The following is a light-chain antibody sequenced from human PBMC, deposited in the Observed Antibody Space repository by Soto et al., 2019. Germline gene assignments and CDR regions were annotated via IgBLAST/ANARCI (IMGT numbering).Light chain of an antibody. Sequence: EIVMTQSPATLSVSPGGRATLSCRASQSISGTLAWYQQKPGQAPRLLIHGASTRAPGFPARFSGGGSGTEFTLTISSLQSEDFAVYYCQQYNNWPWTFGQGTKVEIK. CDR3: QQYNNWPWT. CDR2: GAS. J-gene: IGKJ1*01. V-gene: IGKV3-15*01. CDR1: QSISGT.